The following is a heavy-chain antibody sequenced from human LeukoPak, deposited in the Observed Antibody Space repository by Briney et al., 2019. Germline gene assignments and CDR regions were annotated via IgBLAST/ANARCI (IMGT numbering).Heavy chain of an antibody. CDR3: ARAGRLTFDI. J-gene: IGHJ3*02. CDR2: INHSGST. D-gene: IGHD6-25*01. Sequence: SETLSLTCAVYGGSFSGYYWSWIRQPPGKVLEWIGEINHSGSTNYNPSLKSRVTISVDTSKNQFSLKLSSVTAADTAVYYCARAGRLTFDIWGQGTMVTVSS. V-gene: IGHV4-34*01. CDR1: GGSFSGYY.